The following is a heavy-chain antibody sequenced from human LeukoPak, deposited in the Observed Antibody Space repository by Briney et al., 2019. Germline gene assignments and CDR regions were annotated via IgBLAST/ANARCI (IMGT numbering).Heavy chain of an antibody. V-gene: IGHV3-74*01. CDR3: AKDRGGDLDY. Sequence: GGSLRLSCAASDNYWMHWVRQAPGKGLVWVSHINSDGSWTSYADSVKGRFTISRDNSKNTLYLQMNSLRAEDTAVYYCAKDRGGDLDYWGQGTLVTVSS. CDR2: INSDGSWT. D-gene: IGHD3-3*01. CDR1: DNYW. J-gene: IGHJ4*02.